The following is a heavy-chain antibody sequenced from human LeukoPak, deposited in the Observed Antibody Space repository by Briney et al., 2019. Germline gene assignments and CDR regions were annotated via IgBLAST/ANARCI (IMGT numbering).Heavy chain of an antibody. D-gene: IGHD3-10*01. Sequence: GESLKISCKGSGYSFTSYWIGWVRQMPGKGLEWMGIIYPGDSDTRDSPSFQCQVTISADKSISTAYLHWRSLKASHTAMYYSARLGCYGSQYMAVLGKGRTVSVSS. J-gene: IGHJ6*03. CDR2: IYPGDSDT. CDR1: GYSFTSYW. CDR3: ARLGCYGSQYMAV. V-gene: IGHV5-51*01.